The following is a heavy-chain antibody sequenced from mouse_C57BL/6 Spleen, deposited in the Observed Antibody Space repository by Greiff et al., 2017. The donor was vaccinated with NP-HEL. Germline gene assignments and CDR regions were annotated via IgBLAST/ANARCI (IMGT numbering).Heavy chain of an antibody. Sequence: DVMLVESGGGLVKPGGSLKLSCAASGFTFSSYAMSWVRQTPEKRLEWVATISDGGSYTYYPDNVKGRFTISRDNAKNNLYLQMRHLKAEDTAMYYCARDRGEGFAYWGQGTLVTVSA. CDR2: ISDGGSYT. CDR1: GFTFSSYA. CDR3: ARDRGEGFAY. D-gene: IGHD3-1*01. J-gene: IGHJ3*01. V-gene: IGHV5-4*03.